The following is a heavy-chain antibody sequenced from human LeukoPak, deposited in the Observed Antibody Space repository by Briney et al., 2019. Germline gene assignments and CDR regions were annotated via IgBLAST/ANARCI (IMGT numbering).Heavy chain of an antibody. CDR3: ARGYSYGDY. CDR1: GYTFTSYD. J-gene: IGHJ4*02. D-gene: IGHD5-18*01. V-gene: IGHV1-46*01. Sequence: ASVKVSCTASGYTFTSYDINWVRQAPGQGLEWMGIINPSGDSTMYAQRFQDRVTMTWDTSTSTVYMELSSLRSEDTAVYYCARGYSYGDYWGQGTLVTVSS. CDR2: INPSGDST.